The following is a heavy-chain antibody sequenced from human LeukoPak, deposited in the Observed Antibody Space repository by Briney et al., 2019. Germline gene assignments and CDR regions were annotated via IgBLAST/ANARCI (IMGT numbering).Heavy chain of an antibody. D-gene: IGHD4-23*01. Sequence: GGSLRLSCAASGFTFSDYYMSWIRQAPGKGLEWVSYISSSGSTIYYADSVKGRFTISRDNAKNSLYLQMNSLRAEDTAVYYCAREAMTTVVTPLFDYWGQGTLVTVSS. CDR3: AREAMTTVVTPLFDY. CDR1: GFTFSDYY. J-gene: IGHJ4*02. V-gene: IGHV3-11*01. CDR2: ISSSGSTI.